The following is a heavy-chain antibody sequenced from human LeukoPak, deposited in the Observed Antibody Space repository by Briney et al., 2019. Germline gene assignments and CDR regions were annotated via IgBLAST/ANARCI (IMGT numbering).Heavy chain of an antibody. D-gene: IGHD2-8*01. J-gene: IGHJ4*02. V-gene: IGHV4-4*07. CDR1: GGSISSYY. Sequence: PSETLSLTCTVSGGSISSYYWSWIRQPAGKGLEWIGRIYTSGGTNYNPSLKSRVTISLDESKNQFSLKLSSVTAADTAVYYCARGDHGFVLDYWGQGTLVTVSS. CDR3: ARGDHGFVLDY. CDR2: IYTSGGT.